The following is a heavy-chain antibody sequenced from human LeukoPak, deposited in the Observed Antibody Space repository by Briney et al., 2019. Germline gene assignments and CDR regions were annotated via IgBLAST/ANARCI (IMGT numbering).Heavy chain of an antibody. CDR2: ISYDGSNK. CDR3: ARENYDILTDTTNFDY. D-gene: IGHD3-9*01. Sequence: PGRSLRLSCAASRFTFSSYAMHWVRQAPGKGLEWVAVISYDGSNKYYADSVKGRFTISRDNAKNTLYLQMNSLRAEDTAVYYCARENYDILTDTTNFDYWGQGTLVTVSS. J-gene: IGHJ4*02. V-gene: IGHV3-30*04. CDR1: RFTFSSYA.